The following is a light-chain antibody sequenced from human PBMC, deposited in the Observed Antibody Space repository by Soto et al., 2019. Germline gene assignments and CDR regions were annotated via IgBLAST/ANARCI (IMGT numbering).Light chain of an antibody. CDR2: YNN. Sequence: QAVVTQTPSASGTPGQRGTISCSGSSSNIGSNTVNWYQQLPSTAPELLIYYNNQQPSGVPDRFSGSKSGTSASLAISGVQSEDEADYYCATWDDTLNVWMFGGGTQLTVL. J-gene: IGLJ3*02. CDR1: SSNIGSNT. CDR3: ATWDDTLNVWM. V-gene: IGLV1-44*01.